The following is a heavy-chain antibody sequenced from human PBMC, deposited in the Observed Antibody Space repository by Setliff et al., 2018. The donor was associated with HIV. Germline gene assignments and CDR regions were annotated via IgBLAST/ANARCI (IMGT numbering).Heavy chain of an antibody. CDR1: GYNFRYYG. V-gene: IGHV1-2*02. J-gene: IGHJ1*01. CDR2: INPNSGGT. CDR3: ATDPGYSSTWYSESFQH. D-gene: IGHD6-13*01. Sequence: GASVKVSCKASGYNFRYYGISWVRQARGQGLEWMGWINPNSGGTNYAQKFQGRVTMTRDTSISTAYMELSRLRSDDTAVYYCATDPGYSSTWYSESFQHWGQGTVVTVSS.